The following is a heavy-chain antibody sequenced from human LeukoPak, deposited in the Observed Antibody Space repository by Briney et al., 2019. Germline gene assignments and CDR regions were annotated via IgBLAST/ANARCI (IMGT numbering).Heavy chain of an antibody. CDR2: THYSGST. Sequence: SETLSLTCTVSGDSIRSYYWNWVRQPPGKSLEWIGFTHYSGSTFYNPPLKSRVTISVDTSKNQFSLRLSSVTAADTAVYYCARLDTTMVMGYYYYNGLDVWGQGTAVTVSS. CDR3: ARLDTTMVMGYYYYNGLDV. D-gene: IGHD5-18*01. CDR1: GDSIRSYY. V-gene: IGHV4-59*08. J-gene: IGHJ6*02.